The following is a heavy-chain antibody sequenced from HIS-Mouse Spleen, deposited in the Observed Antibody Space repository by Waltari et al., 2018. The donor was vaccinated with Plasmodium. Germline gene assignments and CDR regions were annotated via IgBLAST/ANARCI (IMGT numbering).Heavy chain of an antibody. CDR2: INHSGST. V-gene: IGHV4-34*01. D-gene: IGHD3-3*01. CDR3: ARVTSSGVYWYFDL. Sequence: QVQLQQWGAGLLKPSETLSLTCAVYGGSFSGYYWSWIRQPPGKGLEWIGEINHSGSTNYTPSLKRRVTISVDTSKNQFSLKLSSVTAADTAVYYCARVTSSGVYWYFDLWGRGTLVTVSS. CDR1: GGSFSGYY. J-gene: IGHJ2*01.